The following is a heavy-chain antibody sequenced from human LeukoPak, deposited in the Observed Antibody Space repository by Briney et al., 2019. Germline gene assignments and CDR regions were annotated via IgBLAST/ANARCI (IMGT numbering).Heavy chain of an antibody. CDR3: AKGEPTYYDFWSGQPSFDY. Sequence: GGSLRLSCAASGFTFSSYSMNWVRQAPGKGLEWVSSISSSSSYIYYADSVKGRFTISRDNSKNTLYLQMNSLRAEDTAVYYCAKGEPTYYDFWSGQPSFDYWGQGTLVTVSS. J-gene: IGHJ4*02. D-gene: IGHD3-3*01. CDR1: GFTFSSYS. V-gene: IGHV3-21*04. CDR2: ISSSSSYI.